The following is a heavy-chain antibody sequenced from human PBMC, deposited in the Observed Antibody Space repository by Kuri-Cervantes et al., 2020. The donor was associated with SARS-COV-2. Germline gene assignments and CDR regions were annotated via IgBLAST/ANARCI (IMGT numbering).Heavy chain of an antibody. V-gene: IGHV1-2*04. J-gene: IGHJ6*02. Sequence: GPVKDFCKASCNPFTGFYLHGVLQAPGQGLEGMGGINPNSGGTNYAQKFQGWVTMTRDTSNSTAYLEVSRLRSDDTAVYYCAAEEFRSSGWPRGGGMDVWGQGTTVTVSS. CDR2: INPNSGGT. D-gene: IGHD6-19*01. CDR3: AAEEFRSSGWPRGGGMDV. CDR1: CNPFTGFY.